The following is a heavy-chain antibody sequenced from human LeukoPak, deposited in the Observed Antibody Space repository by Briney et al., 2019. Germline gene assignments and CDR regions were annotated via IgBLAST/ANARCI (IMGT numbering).Heavy chain of an antibody. D-gene: IGHD2-2*03. Sequence: PGGSLRPSCAASGFTFSIYGMHWVRQAPGKGLEWVTVIWYDGSNKYYPDSVKGRFTISRDNSKNTLYLQMNSLRAEDTAVYYCARENGYCSSTSCSQVYYGMDVWGQGTTITVSS. J-gene: IGHJ6*02. CDR1: GFTFSIYG. CDR3: ARENGYCSSTSCSQVYYGMDV. CDR2: IWYDGSNK. V-gene: IGHV3-33*01.